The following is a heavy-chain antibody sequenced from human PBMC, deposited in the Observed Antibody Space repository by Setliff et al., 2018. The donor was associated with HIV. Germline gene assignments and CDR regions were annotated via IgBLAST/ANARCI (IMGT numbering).Heavy chain of an antibody. CDR2: ISRSGTTI. CDR1: GFTFNTYE. CDR3: AKDSGDWLAFDV. V-gene: IGHV3-48*03. D-gene: IGHD3-9*01. Sequence: LRLSCAASGFTFNTYEMNWVRQAPGKGLEWISYISRSGTTIYYADSVNGRFTTSRDNGRNSLFLQMDGLRIEDTALYYCAKDSGDWLAFDVWGQGTMVTVSS. J-gene: IGHJ3*01.